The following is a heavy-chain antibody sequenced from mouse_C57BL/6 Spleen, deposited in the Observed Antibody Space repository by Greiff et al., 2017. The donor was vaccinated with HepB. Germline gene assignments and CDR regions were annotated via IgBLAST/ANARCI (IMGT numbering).Heavy chain of an antibody. CDR3: ARWDFYAMGY. CDR2: IYPGDGDT. V-gene: IGHV1-82*01. D-gene: IGHD4-1*01. CDR1: GYAFSSSW. Sequence: VQLQQSGPELVKPGASVKISCKASGYAFSSSWMNWVKQRPGKGLEWIGRIYPGDGDTNYNGKFKGKATLTADKSSSTAYMQLSSLTSEDSAVYFCARWDFYAMGYWGQGTSVTVSS. J-gene: IGHJ4*01.